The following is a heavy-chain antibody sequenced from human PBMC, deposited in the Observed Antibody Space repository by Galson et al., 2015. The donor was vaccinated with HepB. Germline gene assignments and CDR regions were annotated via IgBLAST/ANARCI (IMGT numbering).Heavy chain of an antibody. V-gene: IGHV2-5*01. J-gene: IGHJ2*01. CDR1: GLSLGTSGVT. Sequence: PALVKPTQTLTLTCSFSGLSLGTSGVTVAWIRQPPGKALEWLAHIYWNDNKRYRPSLINRLTITKDTSKNQVVLIMTNMDPADTATYYCAHRRDPYCDTTGCYGGDWNFALWGRGTLVTVSS. CDR2: IYWNDNK. CDR3: AHRRDPYCDTTGCYGGDWNFAL. D-gene: IGHD2-2*01.